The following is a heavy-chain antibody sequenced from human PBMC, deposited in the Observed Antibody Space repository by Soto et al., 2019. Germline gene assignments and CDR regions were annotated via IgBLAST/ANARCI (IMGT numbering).Heavy chain of an antibody. CDR1: GFTLSDYY. Sequence: QVQLVESGGGLVKPGGSLRLSCEASGFTLSDYYMTRIRQAPGKGLEWISYISSSATIIYYADSVKGRFTISRDNAKTSLYLQMNSLRANDTAVYYCARAVKQWLVGGDYYYYYMDVWGKGTTVTVSS. D-gene: IGHD6-19*01. CDR2: ISSSATII. J-gene: IGHJ6*03. V-gene: IGHV3-11*01. CDR3: ARAVKQWLVGGDYYYYYMDV.